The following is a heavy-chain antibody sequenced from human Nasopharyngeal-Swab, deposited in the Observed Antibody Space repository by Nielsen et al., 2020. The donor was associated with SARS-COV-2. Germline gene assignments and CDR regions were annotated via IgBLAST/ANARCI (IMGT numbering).Heavy chain of an antibody. D-gene: IGHD3/OR15-3a*01. CDR2: INPNTGGT. Sequence: ASVKVSCKDSGYTFIDYYIYWVRQAPGQGLEWMGWINPNTGGTNYAQKFQGRVTMTRDTPISTAYMELSRLRSDDTAVYYCARGWTYYFDYWGQGTLVTFSS. CDR1: GYTFIDYY. V-gene: IGHV1-2*02. CDR3: ARGWTYYFDY. J-gene: IGHJ4*02.